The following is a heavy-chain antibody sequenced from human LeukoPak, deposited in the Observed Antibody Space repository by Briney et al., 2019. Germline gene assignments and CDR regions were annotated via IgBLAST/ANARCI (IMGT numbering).Heavy chain of an antibody. V-gene: IGHV4-38-2*02. J-gene: IGHJ4*02. CDR2: IYHSGST. CDR3: ARDLFISEDIVVVVAATQKDY. D-gene: IGHD2-15*01. Sequence: PSETLSLTCTVSGYSISSGYYWGWIRRPPGKGLEWIGSIYHSGSTYYNPSLKSRVTISVDTSKNQFSLKLSSVTAADTAVYYCARDLFISEDIVVVVAATQKDYWGQGTLVTVSS. CDR1: GYSISSGYY.